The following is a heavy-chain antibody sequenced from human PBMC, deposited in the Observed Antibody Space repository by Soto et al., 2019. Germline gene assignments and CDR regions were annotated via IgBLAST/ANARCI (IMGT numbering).Heavy chain of an antibody. V-gene: IGHV4-59*01. CDR1: GGSISSYY. D-gene: IGHD4-17*01. CDR3: ASGDVNYGGLGAFDI. CDR2: IYYSGST. Sequence: PSETLSLTWTVSGGSISSYYWSWIRQPPGKGLEWIGYIYYSGSTNYNPSLKSRVTISVDTSKNQFSLKLSSVTAADTAVYYCASGDVNYGGLGAFDIWGEGTMVTVSS. J-gene: IGHJ3*02.